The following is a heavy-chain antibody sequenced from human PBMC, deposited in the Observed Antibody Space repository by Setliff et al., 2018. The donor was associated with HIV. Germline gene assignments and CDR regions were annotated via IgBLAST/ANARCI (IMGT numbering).Heavy chain of an antibody. D-gene: IGHD2-15*01. V-gene: IGHV3-21*04. Sequence: PGGSLRLSCVVSGFTFSTYTMSWVRQAPGKGLEWVASISSSSSYISYKDSVKGRFTISRDNAKNSLYLQMNSLRAEDTAVYYCARDTVGLDYWGQGTLVTVSS. CDR2: ISSSSSYI. CDR3: ARDTVGLDY. CDR1: GFTFSTYT. J-gene: IGHJ4*02.